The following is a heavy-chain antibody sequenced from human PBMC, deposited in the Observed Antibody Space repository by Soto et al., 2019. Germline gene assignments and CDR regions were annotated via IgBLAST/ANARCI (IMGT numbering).Heavy chain of an antibody. D-gene: IGHD5-18*01. CDR2: IYPGDSDT. V-gene: IGHV5-51*07. CDR3: ARRGGYSYGYYYYGMDV. Sequence: PGESLKISCKGSGYSFTSYWIGWVHQMPGKGLEWMGIIYPGDSDTRYSPSFQGQVTISADKSISTAYLQWSSLKASDTAMYYCARRGGYSYGYYYYGMDVWGQGTTVTVSS. CDR1: GYSFTSYW. J-gene: IGHJ6*02.